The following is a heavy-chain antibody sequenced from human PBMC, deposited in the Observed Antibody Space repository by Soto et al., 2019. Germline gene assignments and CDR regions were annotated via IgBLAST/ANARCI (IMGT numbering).Heavy chain of an antibody. J-gene: IGHJ4*02. CDR1: GLSLITSGVG. D-gene: IGHD2-15*01. Sequence: SGPTLVNPTQTLTLTCTFSGLSLITSGVGVGWIRQPPGKALEWLALIYWNDDKRYSPSLKSRLTITKDTSKNQVVLTMTNMDPVDTATYYCAHRGHGGNWYYFDYWGQGTLVTVSS. V-gene: IGHV2-5*01. CDR2: IYWNDDK. CDR3: AHRGHGGNWYYFDY.